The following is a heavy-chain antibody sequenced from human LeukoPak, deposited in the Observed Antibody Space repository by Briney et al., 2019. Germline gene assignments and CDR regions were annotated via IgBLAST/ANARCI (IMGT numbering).Heavy chain of an antibody. CDR2: IYSGGST. CDR3: ARVIALVWCDYIDV. Sequence: GGSLRLSCAASGFTVSSNYMSWVRQAPGKGLEWVSVIYSGGSTYYADSVKGRFTISRDNSKNTLYLQMNSLRAEDTAVYYCARVIALVWCDYIDVWGKGTTVTISS. CDR1: GFTVSSNY. D-gene: IGHD2/OR15-2a*01. J-gene: IGHJ6*03. V-gene: IGHV3-66*01.